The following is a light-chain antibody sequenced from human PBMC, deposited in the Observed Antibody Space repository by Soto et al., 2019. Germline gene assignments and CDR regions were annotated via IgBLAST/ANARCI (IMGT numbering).Light chain of an antibody. Sequence: QSVLTQPRSASGTPGQRVTISCSGWSCNIGSNTVNWYQQLPGTAPKLLIYSNNQRPSGVPDRFSGSKSGTSASLAISGLQSEDEADYYCAAWDDSLNGYVFGTGTKVTVL. CDR1: SCNIGSNT. CDR2: SNN. J-gene: IGLJ1*01. V-gene: IGLV1-44*01. CDR3: AAWDDSLNGYV.